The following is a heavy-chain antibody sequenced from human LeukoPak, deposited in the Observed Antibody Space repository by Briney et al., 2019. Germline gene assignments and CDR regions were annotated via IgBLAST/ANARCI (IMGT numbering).Heavy chain of an antibody. CDR1: GDSVSSNSAA. D-gene: IGHD3-22*01. V-gene: IGHV6-1*01. J-gene: IGHJ4*02. CDR2: TYYGSKWYN. CDR3: ARDTAPDYYDSSGYQVGFDY. Sequence: SQTLSLTCVISGDSVSSNSAAWNWVRQSPSRGLEWLGRTYYGSKWYNDYAVSVKSRITINPDTSKNQFSLQLNSVTPEDTAVYYCARDTAPDYYDSSGYQVGFDYWGQGTLVTVSS.